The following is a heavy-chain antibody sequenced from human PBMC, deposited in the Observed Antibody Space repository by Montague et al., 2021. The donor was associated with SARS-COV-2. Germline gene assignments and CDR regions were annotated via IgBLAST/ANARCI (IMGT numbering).Heavy chain of an antibody. V-gene: IGHV3-23*01. CDR1: GFTFSSYG. CDR3: ANRGVRYFDAQGVWYYFDY. D-gene: IGHD3-9*01. Sequence: SLRLSCAASGFTFSSYGMTWVRQAPGKGLEWVSTISDSGGSTYYAASAKGRFTISRDNSKNTLYLQMNSLRAEDTAVYYCANRGVRYFDAQGVWYYFDYWGQGTLVTVSS. J-gene: IGHJ4*02. CDR2: ISDSGGST.